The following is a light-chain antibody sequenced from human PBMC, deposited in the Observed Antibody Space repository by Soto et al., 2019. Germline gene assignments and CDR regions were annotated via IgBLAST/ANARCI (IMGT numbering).Light chain of an antibody. V-gene: IGKV3-11*01. CDR1: QNVSSY. Sequence: EIVLTQSPATLSLSPGERATLSCRASQNVSSYLAWYQQTLGQAPSLLIYDASNRATGIPARFSGGGSGTVFALTISSLEPEDFAVYYCQQRSNWPPTFGQGPRLEIK. J-gene: IGKJ5*01. CDR3: QQRSNWPPT. CDR2: DAS.